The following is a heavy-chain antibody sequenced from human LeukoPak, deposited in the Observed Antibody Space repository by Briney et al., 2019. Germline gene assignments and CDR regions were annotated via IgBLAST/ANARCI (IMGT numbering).Heavy chain of an antibody. J-gene: IGHJ4*02. D-gene: IGHD6-13*01. CDR2: ISCDGSNK. CDR3: ARTRQQQLVPEDY. V-gene: IGHV3-30*04. CDR1: GFTFSSYA. Sequence: GGSLRLSCAASGFTFSSYAMHWVRQAPGKGLEWVAVISCDGSNKYYAGSVKGRFTISRDHSKNTLYLQMNSLRAEDTAVYYCARTRQQQLVPEDYWGQGTLVTVSS.